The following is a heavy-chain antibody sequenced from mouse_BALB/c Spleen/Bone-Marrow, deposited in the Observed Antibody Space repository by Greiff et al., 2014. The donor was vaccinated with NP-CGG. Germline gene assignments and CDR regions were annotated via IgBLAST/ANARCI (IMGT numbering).Heavy chain of an antibody. J-gene: IGHJ3*01. CDR2: INSNGGST. V-gene: IGHV5-6-2*01. D-gene: IGHD2-4*01. Sequence: VQLKQSGGGLVKLGGSLKLSCAASGFTFSSYYMSWVRQTPEKRLELVAAINSNGGSTYYPDTMKGRFTISRDNAKNTLYLQMSSLKSEDTALYYCARHDYGWFAYWGQGTLVTVSA. CDR1: GFTFSSYY. CDR3: ARHDYGWFAY.